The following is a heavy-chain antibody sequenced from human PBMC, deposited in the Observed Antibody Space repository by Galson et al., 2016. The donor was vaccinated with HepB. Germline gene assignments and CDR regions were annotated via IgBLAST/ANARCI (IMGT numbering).Heavy chain of an antibody. CDR3: AREAERWNYLDY. J-gene: IGHJ4*02. CDR1: GYIFRTYP. Sequence: SLRLSCAASGYIFRTYPMHWVRQAPGKGLEWVAVISSDGSNEWYADSVKGRFTISRDNSQNTLSLQMSSLRPEDTAAYYCAREAERWNYLDYWGQGALATVS. CDR2: ISSDGSNE. V-gene: IGHV3-30*04. D-gene: IGHD5-24*01.